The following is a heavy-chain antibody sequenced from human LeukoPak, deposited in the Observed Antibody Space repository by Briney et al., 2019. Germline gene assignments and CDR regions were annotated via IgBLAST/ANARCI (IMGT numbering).Heavy chain of an antibody. D-gene: IGHD3-10*01. CDR3: ARGDGDDYYYYMDV. CDR2: INPAGGRT. V-gene: IGHV1-46*01. CDR1: GYIFITYY. Sequence: ASVKVSSTASGYIFITYYIHWVRQAPGQGLEWVGMINPAGGRTVYAQKFQGRVTMSTDTSTSTVSMELSSLRSEDTTVYYCARGDGDDYYYYMDVWGKGTTVTVSS. J-gene: IGHJ6*03.